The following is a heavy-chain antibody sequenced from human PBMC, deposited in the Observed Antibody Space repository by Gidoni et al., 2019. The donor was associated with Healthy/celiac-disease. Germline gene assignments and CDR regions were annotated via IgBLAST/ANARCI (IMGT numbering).Heavy chain of an antibody. Sequence: QVQLQESGPGLVKPSQTLSLTCTVSGGSISSGSYYWSWIRLPAGKGLEWIGRIYTSGSTNYHPSLKSRVTISVDTSKNQFSLKLSSVTAADTAVYYCAGRNRLHPHGDYYMDVWGKGTTVTVSS. CDR2: IYTSGST. J-gene: IGHJ6*03. CDR1: GGSISSGSYY. CDR3: AGRNRLHPHGDYYMDV. D-gene: IGHD2-21*01. V-gene: IGHV4-61*02.